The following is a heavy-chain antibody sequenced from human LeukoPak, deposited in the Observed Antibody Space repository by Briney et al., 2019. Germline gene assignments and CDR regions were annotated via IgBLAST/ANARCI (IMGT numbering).Heavy chain of an antibody. Sequence: GGSLRLSCAASGFTFSSYAMHWVRQAPGKGLEWVAVISYDGSNKYYADSVKGRFTISRDNSKNTLYLQMNSLRAEDTAVYYCARDPEDYGGIHHFDYWGQGTLVTVSS. V-gene: IGHV3-30-3*01. J-gene: IGHJ4*02. CDR2: ISYDGSNK. D-gene: IGHD4-23*01. CDR1: GFTFSSYA. CDR3: ARDPEDYGGIHHFDY.